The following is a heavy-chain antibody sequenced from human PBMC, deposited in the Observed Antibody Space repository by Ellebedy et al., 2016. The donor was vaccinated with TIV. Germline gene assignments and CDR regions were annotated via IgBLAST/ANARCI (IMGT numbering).Heavy chain of an antibody. J-gene: IGHJ4*02. CDR2: IIPIFGTA. V-gene: IGHV1-69*13. CDR1: GGTFSSYA. CDR3: VTSLRAIVVVIN. Sequence: SVKVSXXASGGTFSSYAISWVRQAPGQGLEWMGGIIPIFGTANYAQKFQGRVTITADESTSTAYMELSSLRSEDTAVYYCVTSLRAIVVVINWGQGTLVTVSS. D-gene: IGHD3-22*01.